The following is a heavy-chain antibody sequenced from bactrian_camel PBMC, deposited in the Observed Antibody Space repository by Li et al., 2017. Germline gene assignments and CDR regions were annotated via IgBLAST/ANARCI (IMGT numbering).Heavy chain of an antibody. CDR1: GYTASLNS. V-gene: IGHV3S53*01. J-gene: IGHJ4*01. CDR3: AAGPRYLLGCAQRAYNS. Sequence: VQLVESGGGSAQAGGSMRVSCVASGYTASLNSLGWFRQAPGKEREAVAVIERSGKITYADSVLGRFTISKDSAKNTLYLMINNPSPEDTAIYYCAAGPRYLLGCAQRAYNSWGQGTQVTVS. CDR2: IERSGKI. D-gene: IGHD1*01.